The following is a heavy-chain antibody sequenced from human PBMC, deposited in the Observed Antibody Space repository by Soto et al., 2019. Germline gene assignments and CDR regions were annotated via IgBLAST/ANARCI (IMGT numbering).Heavy chain of an antibody. D-gene: IGHD3-22*01. Sequence: GGSLRLSCAASGFTFSSYAMHWVRQAPGKGLEWVAVISYDGSNKYYADSVKGRFTISRDNSKNTLYLQMNSLRAEDTAVYYCARGGGKYYYDSSGYYPWGQGTLVTVSS. J-gene: IGHJ5*02. CDR3: ARGGGKYYYDSSGYYP. CDR1: GFTFSSYA. V-gene: IGHV3-30-3*01. CDR2: ISYDGSNK.